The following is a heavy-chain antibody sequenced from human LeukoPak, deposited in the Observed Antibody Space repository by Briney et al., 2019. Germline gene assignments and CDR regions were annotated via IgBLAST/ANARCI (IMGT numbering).Heavy chain of an antibody. CDR2: IYYSGST. V-gene: IGHV4-59*01. J-gene: IGHJ4*02. CDR1: GGSINNYY. CDR3: ARDQGISGYFDY. D-gene: IGHD3-10*01. Sequence: PESLSLTWTVSGGSINNYYWSWIRKPPGKGLEWIAYIYYSGSTNYNPSLKSRVTISVDTSMNQFSLNLSSVTAADTAVYYCARDQGISGYFDYWGQGTLVTVSS.